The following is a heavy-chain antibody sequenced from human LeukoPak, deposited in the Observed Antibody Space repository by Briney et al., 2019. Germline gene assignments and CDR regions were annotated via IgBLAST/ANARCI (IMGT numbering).Heavy chain of an antibody. D-gene: IGHD2-2*02. CDR2: IYYSGST. J-gene: IGHJ5*02. V-gene: IGHV4-31*03. Sequence: SQTLSLTCTVSGGSISSGGCYWSWIRQHPGKGLEWIGYIYYSGSTYYNPSLKSRVTISVDTSKNQFSLELSSVTAADTAVYYCARGWKSCSSTSCYRAFDPWGQGTLVTVSS. CDR3: ARGWKSCSSTSCYRAFDP. CDR1: GGSISSGGCY.